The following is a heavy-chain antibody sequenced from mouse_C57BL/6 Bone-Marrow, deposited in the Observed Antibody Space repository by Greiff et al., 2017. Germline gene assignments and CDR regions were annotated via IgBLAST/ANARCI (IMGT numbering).Heavy chain of an antibody. Sequence: EVQVVESEGGLVQPGSSMKLSCTASGFTFSDYYMAWVRQVPEKGLEWVANINYDGSSTYYLDSLKSRFIISRDNAKNILYLQLSSLKSEDTATYYWAREDYYGSSYWYFDVWGTGTTVTVSS. D-gene: IGHD1-1*01. J-gene: IGHJ1*03. CDR3: AREDYYGSSYWYFDV. CDR2: INYDGSST. V-gene: IGHV5-16*01. CDR1: GFTFSDYY.